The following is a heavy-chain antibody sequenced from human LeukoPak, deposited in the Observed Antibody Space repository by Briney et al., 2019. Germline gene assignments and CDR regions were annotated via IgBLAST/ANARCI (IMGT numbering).Heavy chain of an antibody. CDR1: GFLFSSNG. J-gene: IGHJ5*02. D-gene: IGHD4-11*01. CDR2: IRYDGNTK. Sequence: PGGSLRLSCVASGFLFSSNGMHWVRQAPGKGLEWVAFIRYDGNTKYYADSVKGRFTISRDNAKNSLYLQMNSLRAEDTAVYYCARDQTVTTLNWFDPWGQGTLVTVSS. V-gene: IGHV3-30*02. CDR3: ARDQTVTTLNWFDP.